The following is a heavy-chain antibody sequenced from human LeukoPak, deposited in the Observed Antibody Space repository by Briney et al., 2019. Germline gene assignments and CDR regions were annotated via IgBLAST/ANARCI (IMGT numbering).Heavy chain of an antibody. CDR1: GFTFSSYA. CDR3: AKGVSGPYYYYGMDV. Sequence: GSLRLSCAASGFTFSSYAMSWVRQAPGKGLEWVSAISGSGGSTYYADSVKGRFTISRDNSKNTLYLQMNSLRAEDTAVYYCAKGVSGPYYYYGMDVWGQGTTVTVSS. D-gene: IGHD3-10*01. J-gene: IGHJ6*02. CDR2: ISGSGGST. V-gene: IGHV3-23*01.